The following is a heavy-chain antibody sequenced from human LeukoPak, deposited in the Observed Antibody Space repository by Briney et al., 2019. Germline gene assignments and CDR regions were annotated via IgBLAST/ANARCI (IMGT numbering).Heavy chain of an antibody. V-gene: IGHV3-7*01. Sequence: PRGSLRLSCGASGFTFSSLWVSSVRQARGRGPEWVANINQDGGTTYYVASVKGRFTMSRDNAKNSLTLQMSSLRAGETAVYYCTKDRQGPNQYHMDVWGEGTSVTVSS. CDR3: TKDRQGPNQYHMDV. CDR1: GFTFSSLW. D-gene: IGHD1-14*01. J-gene: IGHJ6*03. CDR2: INQDGGTT.